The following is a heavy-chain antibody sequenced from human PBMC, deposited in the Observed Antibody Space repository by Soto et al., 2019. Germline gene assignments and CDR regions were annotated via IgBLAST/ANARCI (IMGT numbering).Heavy chain of an antibody. CDR3: AKDISSYSGSYTYYFDY. Sequence: PGGSLRLSCAASGFTFNNYAMHWVRQAPGKGLEWVEVISNDGSNKYYAENVKGRFTISRDNPKNTLYLQMNSLRAEDTAVYYCAKDISSYSGSYTYYFDYWGQGTLVTVSS. D-gene: IGHD1-26*01. CDR2: ISNDGSNK. V-gene: IGHV3-30-3*01. J-gene: IGHJ4*02. CDR1: GFTFNNYA.